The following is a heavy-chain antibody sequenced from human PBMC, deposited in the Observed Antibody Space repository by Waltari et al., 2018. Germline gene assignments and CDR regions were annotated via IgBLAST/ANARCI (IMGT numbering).Heavy chain of an antibody. CDR1: GYTFTSYD. CDR2: VNPNSGNT. J-gene: IGHJ5*02. CDR3: ARETIGWFDP. Sequence: QVQLVQSGAEVKKPGASVKVSCKAYGYTFTSYDINWVRQATGQGLALLGFVNPNSGNTVYAQHFQGRVTITSNTSIITAYIELCSLRSEDTSVYYCARETIGWFDPWGQGTLVTVSS. V-gene: IGHV1-8*03. D-gene: IGHD3-10*01.